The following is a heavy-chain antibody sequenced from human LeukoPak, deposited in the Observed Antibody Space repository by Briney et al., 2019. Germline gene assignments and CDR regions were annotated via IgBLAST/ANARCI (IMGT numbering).Heavy chain of an antibody. Sequence: GGSLRLSCAASGFTFSSYWMSWVRQAPGKGLEWVANIKQDGSEKYYVDSVKGRFTISRDNAKNSLYLQMNSLRAEDTAVYYCARDGQLRFLEWLPSVTNWFDPWGQGTLVTVSS. D-gene: IGHD3-3*01. CDR3: ARDGQLRFLEWLPSVTNWFDP. CDR2: IKQDGSEK. V-gene: IGHV3-7*01. J-gene: IGHJ5*02. CDR1: GFTFSSYW.